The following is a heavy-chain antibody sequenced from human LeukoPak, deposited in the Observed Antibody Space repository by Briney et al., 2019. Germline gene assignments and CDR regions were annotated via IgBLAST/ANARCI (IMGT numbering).Heavy chain of an antibody. D-gene: IGHD1-7*01. CDR2: IIPIFGTA. Sequence: GASVKVSCKASGGTFSSYAISWVRQAPGQGLEWMGGIIPIFGTANYAQKFQGRVTITADESTSTAYMELSSLRSDDTAVYYCARAVLSFPWNFWYWGQGTLVTVSS. J-gene: IGHJ4*02. CDR3: ARAVLSFPWNFWY. CDR1: GGTFSSYA. V-gene: IGHV1-69*13.